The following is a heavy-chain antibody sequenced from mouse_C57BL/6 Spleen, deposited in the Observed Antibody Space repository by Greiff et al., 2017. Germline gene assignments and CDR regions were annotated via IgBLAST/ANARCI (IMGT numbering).Heavy chain of an antibody. J-gene: IGHJ2*01. V-gene: IGHV14-4*01. CDR2: IDPENGDT. CDR3: TTILRGY. CDR1: GFNIKDDY. Sequence: VQLQQSGAELVRPGASVKLSCTASGFNIKDDYMHWVKQGPEQGLEWIGWIDPENGDTEYASKFQGKATITADTSSNTAYLQLSSLTSEDTAVYYCTTILRGYWGQGTTLTVAS. D-gene: IGHD1-1*01.